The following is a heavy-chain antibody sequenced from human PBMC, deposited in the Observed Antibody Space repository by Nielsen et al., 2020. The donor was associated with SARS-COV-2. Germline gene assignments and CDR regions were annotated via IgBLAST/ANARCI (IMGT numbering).Heavy chain of an antibody. CDR3: ARDLGRGSSWYYGMDV. J-gene: IGHJ6*02. V-gene: IGHV3-20*04. CDR1: GFTFDDYG. CDR2: INWNGGST. Sequence: GESLKISCAASGFTFDDYGMSWVRQAPGKGLEWVSGINWNGGSTGYADSVKGRFTVSRDNAKNSLYLQMNSLRAEDTAVYYCARDLGRGSSWYYGMDVWGQGTTVTVSS. D-gene: IGHD6-13*01.